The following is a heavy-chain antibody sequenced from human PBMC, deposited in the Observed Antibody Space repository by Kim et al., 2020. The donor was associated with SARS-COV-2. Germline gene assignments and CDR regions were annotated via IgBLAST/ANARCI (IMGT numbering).Heavy chain of an antibody. D-gene: IGHD1-7*01. CDR1: GYTFTSYH. Sequence: ASVKVSCKASGYTFTSYHMHWVRQAPGQGLEWMGKINPSGGSTSYAQKFQGRVTMTRDTSTSTVYRELSSLRSEDTAVYYCARGGGNYRFDYWGQGTLVTVSS. CDR3: ARGGGNYRFDY. CDR2: INPSGGST. V-gene: IGHV1-46*01. J-gene: IGHJ4*02.